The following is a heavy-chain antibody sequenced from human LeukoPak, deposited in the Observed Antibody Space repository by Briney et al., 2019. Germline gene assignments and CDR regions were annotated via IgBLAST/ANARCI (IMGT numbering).Heavy chain of an antibody. CDR2: SSSSGTTI. Sequence: PGGSLRLSCAASGLTVGSSYMSWVRQAPGKGLEWVSYSSSSGTTIYYAESVKGRFTISRDNAKNSLHLQMNSLRAEDTAVYYCASQDVFRYHDYWGQGTLVTVSS. CDR1: GLTVGSSY. CDR3: ASQDVFRYHDY. V-gene: IGHV3-11*04. D-gene: IGHD2-2*01. J-gene: IGHJ4*02.